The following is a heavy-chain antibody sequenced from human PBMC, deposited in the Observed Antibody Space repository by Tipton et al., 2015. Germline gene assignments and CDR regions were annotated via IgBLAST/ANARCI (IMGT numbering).Heavy chain of an antibody. CDR1: GGPISSSSYY. J-gene: IGHJ6*02. Sequence: TLSLTCTVSGGPISSSSYYWNWIRQPPGKGLEWIGYTYYSGNTKYNPSLKSRVTISVDTSKNQFSLRLSSVTAADTAVYYCARETLNTIFGVVLDYGMDVWGQGTTVTVSS. D-gene: IGHD3-3*01. V-gene: IGHV4-61*01. CDR2: TYYSGNT. CDR3: ARETLNTIFGVVLDYGMDV.